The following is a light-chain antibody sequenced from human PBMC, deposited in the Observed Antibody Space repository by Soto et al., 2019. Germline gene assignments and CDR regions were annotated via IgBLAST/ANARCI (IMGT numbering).Light chain of an antibody. CDR3: QSYDSSLSGAV. J-gene: IGLJ3*02. CDR1: SSNIGAGYD. Sequence: SVLTQPPSVSGAPGQRVTISCTGSSSNIGAGYDVHWYQQLPGTAPKLLIYGNSNRPSGVPDRFYGSKSGTSASLAITGLQAEDEADYYCQSYDSSLSGAVFGGGTKVTVL. V-gene: IGLV1-40*01. CDR2: GNS.